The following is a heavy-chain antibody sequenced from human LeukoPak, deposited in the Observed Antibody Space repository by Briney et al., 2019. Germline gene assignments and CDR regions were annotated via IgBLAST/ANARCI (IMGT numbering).Heavy chain of an antibody. D-gene: IGHD3-22*01. CDR2: IIPILGIA. Sequence: SVKVSCKASGGTFSSYAISWVRQAPGQGLEWMGRIIPILGIANYAQKFQGRVTITADKSTSTAYMELSSLRSEDTAVYYCARGGFNYYESSGLAFDIWGQGTMVTVSS. CDR1: GGTFSSYA. V-gene: IGHV1-69*04. J-gene: IGHJ3*02. CDR3: ARGGFNYYESSGLAFDI.